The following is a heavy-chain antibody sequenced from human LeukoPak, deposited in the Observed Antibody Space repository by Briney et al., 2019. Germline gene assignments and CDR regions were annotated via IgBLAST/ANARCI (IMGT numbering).Heavy chain of an antibody. V-gene: IGHV4-4*07. J-gene: IGHJ4*02. CDR2: IYTSGST. CDR1: GGSISSYY. CDR3: AREGITYYYDSSGSIEGYYFDY. Sequence: PSETLSLTCTVSGGSISSYYWSWIRQPAGKGLEWIGRIYTSGSTNYNPSLKSRATMSVDTSKNQFSLKLSSVTAADTAVYYCAREGITYYYDSSGSIEGYYFDYWGQGTLVTVSS. D-gene: IGHD3-22*01.